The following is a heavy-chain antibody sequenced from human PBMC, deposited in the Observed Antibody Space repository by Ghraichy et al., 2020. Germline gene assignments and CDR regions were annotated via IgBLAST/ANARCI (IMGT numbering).Heavy chain of an antibody. CDR1: GFTFSSYA. CDR3: AKDSSRYGSGSSDY. Sequence: GGSLRLSCAASGFTFSSYAMSWVRQAPGKGLEWVSAISGSGGSTYYADSVKGRFTISRDNSKNTLYLQMNSLRAEDTAVYYCAKDSSRYGSGSSDYWGQGTPVTVSS. CDR2: ISGSGGST. D-gene: IGHD3-10*01. J-gene: IGHJ4*02. V-gene: IGHV3-23*01.